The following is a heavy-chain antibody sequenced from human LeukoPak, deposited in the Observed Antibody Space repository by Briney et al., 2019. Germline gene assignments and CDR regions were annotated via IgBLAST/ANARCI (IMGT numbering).Heavy chain of an antibody. CDR2: IYTSGST. Sequence: SETLSLTCTVSGGSISSYYWSWIRQPAGKGLEWIGRIYTSGSTNYNPSLKSRVTISVDTSKNQFSLKLSSVTAADTAVYYCAGGSRYHNAFDIWGQGTMVTVSS. J-gene: IGHJ3*02. CDR1: GGSISSYY. D-gene: IGHD1-26*01. V-gene: IGHV4-4*07. CDR3: AGGSRYHNAFDI.